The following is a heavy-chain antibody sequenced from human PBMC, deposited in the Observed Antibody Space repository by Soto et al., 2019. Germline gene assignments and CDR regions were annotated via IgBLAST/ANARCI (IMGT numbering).Heavy chain of an antibody. Sequence: GGSLRLSCAASGFTFSSYGMHWVRQAPGKGLEWVAVIWYDGSNKYYADSVKGRFTISRDNSKNTLYLQMNSLRAEDTAVYYCARDSSTFWSGPMDVWGQGTTVTVSS. CDR1: GFTFSSYG. V-gene: IGHV3-33*01. CDR2: IWYDGSNK. CDR3: ARDSSTFWSGPMDV. D-gene: IGHD3-3*01. J-gene: IGHJ6*02.